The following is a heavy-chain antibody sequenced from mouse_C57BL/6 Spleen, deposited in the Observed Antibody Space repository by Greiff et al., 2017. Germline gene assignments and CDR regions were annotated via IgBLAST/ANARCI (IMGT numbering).Heavy chain of an antibody. Sequence: EVKLMESGPELVKPGASVKMSCKASGYTFTDYNMHWVKQSHGKSLEWIGYINPNNGGTSYNQKFKGKATLTVNKSSSTAYMELRSLTSEDSAVYYCARGGALYYYGSSWFAYWGQGTLVTVSA. J-gene: IGHJ3*01. CDR3: ARGGALYYYGSSWFAY. D-gene: IGHD1-1*01. V-gene: IGHV1-22*01. CDR1: GYTFTDYN. CDR2: INPNNGGT.